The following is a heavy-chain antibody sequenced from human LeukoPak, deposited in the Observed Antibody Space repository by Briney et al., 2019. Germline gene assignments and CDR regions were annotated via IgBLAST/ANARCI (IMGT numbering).Heavy chain of an antibody. Sequence: GGSLRLSCAASGFTFTNYAMSWVRQAPGKGLEWVSAISGSGGSTYYADSVKGRFTISRDNSKNTLYLQMNSLRAEDTAVYYCAKDITMIVVVTYYFDYWGQGTLVTVSS. D-gene: IGHD3-22*01. CDR2: ISGSGGST. V-gene: IGHV3-23*01. J-gene: IGHJ4*02. CDR1: GFTFTNYA. CDR3: AKDITMIVVVTYYFDY.